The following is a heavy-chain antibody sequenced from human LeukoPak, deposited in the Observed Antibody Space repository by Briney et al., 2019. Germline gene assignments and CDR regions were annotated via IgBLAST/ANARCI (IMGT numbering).Heavy chain of an antibody. J-gene: IGHJ4*02. CDR1: GGSFSGYY. CDR3: ASVVPSVSSAYFDY. D-gene: IGHD6-19*01. V-gene: IGHV4-34*01. Sequence: PSETLSLTCAVYGGSFSGYYWGWIRQPPGKGLEWIGEINHSGSTNYNPSLKSRVTISVDTSKNQFSLKLSSVTAADTAVYYCASVVPSVSSAYFDYWGQGTLVTVSS. CDR2: INHSGST.